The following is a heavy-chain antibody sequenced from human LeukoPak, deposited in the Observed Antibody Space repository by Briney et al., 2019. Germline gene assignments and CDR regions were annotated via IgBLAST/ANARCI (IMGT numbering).Heavy chain of an antibody. CDR2: ISTRSSYS. CDR1: GFTFSTSN. D-gene: IGHD1-1*01. V-gene: IGHV3-21*05. J-gene: IGHJ4*02. CDR3: AALASTDGY. Sequence: PGGSLRLSCAASGFTFSTSNMNWVRQAPGKGLEWVSYISTRSSYSYYADSVKGRFTISRDDAKNSLYLQLNSLRAEDTAVYYCAALASTDGYWGQGTLVTVSS.